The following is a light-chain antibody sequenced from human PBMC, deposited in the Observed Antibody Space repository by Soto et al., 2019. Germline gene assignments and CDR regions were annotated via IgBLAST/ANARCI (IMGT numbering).Light chain of an antibody. Sequence: EIVMTQSPATLSVSPGEKATISCRASQSLNNNLAWYQQKPGQGPRLLIYFASTRATGIPARFSGRGSGTEFSLNISSLQSEYFASYYCQQYIAWPLTFGGGTKVETK. V-gene: IGKV3-15*01. CDR1: QSLNNN. CDR3: QQYIAWPLT. J-gene: IGKJ4*01. CDR2: FAS.